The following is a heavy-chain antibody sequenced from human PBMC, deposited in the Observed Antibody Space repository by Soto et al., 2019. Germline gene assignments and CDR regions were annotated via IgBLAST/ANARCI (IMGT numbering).Heavy chain of an antibody. CDR3: ARDPVAYCGGDCRTFDY. V-gene: IGHV3-30*03. CDR1: GFTFSSYS. CDR2: ISYDGSNK. Sequence: GGSLRLSCAASGFTFSSYSINWVRQAPGKGLEWVAVISYDGSNKYYADSVKGRFTISRDNSKNTLYLQMNSLRAEDTAVYYCARDPVAYCGGDCRTFDYWGQGTLVTVSS. J-gene: IGHJ4*02. D-gene: IGHD2-21*02.